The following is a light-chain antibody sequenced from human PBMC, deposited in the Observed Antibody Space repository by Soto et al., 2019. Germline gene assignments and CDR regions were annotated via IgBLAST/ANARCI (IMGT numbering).Light chain of an antibody. CDR1: QSVSSSY. V-gene: IGKV3-20*01. Sequence: IVLTQSPGTLSLTPGERATLSCRASQSVSSSYLAWYQQKPGQAPRLLIYGASSRATGIPDRFSGSGSGTDFTLTISRLEPEDFAVYYCQQYGSSRWTFGQGTMVDI. CDR2: GAS. J-gene: IGKJ1*01. CDR3: QQYGSSRWT.